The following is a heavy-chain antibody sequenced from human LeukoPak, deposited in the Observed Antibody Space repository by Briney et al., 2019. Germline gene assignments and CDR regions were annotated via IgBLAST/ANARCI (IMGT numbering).Heavy chain of an antibody. V-gene: IGHV4-30-4*01. CDR3: ARRRTGYLSYYFDS. D-gene: IGHD3-9*01. CDR1: GHSFSSDDFY. J-gene: IGHJ4*02. Sequence: SQTLSLTCTVSGHSFSSDDFYWSWIRQPPGKGLEWLGYISYSGSTFYNPSLKSRVTISVDTSKNQFSLKLFSVTAADTAVYYCARRRTGYLSYYFDSWGQGVLVTVSS. CDR2: ISYSGST.